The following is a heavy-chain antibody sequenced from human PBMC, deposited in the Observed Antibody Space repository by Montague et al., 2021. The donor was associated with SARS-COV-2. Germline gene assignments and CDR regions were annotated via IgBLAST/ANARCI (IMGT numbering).Heavy chain of an antibody. CDR1: GGSIRSTDNY. CDR3: ARGTYCLTETTAAPDI. V-gene: IGHV4-31*03. Sequence: TLSLTCTVSGGSIRSTDNYWSWIRQHPGKGLEWIGCIYSTVTTYYNPSLRSRVTISVDASKKQFSLTLSSVTAADTAVYYCARGTYCLTETTAAPDIWGQGTMVSVSS. D-gene: IGHD1-14*01. J-gene: IGHJ3*02. CDR2: IYSTVTT.